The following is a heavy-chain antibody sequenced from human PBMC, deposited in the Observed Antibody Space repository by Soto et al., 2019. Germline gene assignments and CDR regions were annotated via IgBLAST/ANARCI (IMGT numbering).Heavy chain of an antibody. V-gene: IGHV3-23*01. CDR2: ISGSGGST. CDR1: GFTFSSYA. J-gene: IGHJ3*02. CDR3: AKVAYYYDSSGYYYDAFDI. Sequence: GGSLRLSCAASGFTFSSYAMSWVRQAPGKXLEWVSAISGSGGSTYYADSVKGRFTISRDNSKNTLYLQMNSLRAEDTAVYYCAKVAYYYDSSGYYYDAFDIWGQGTMVTVSS. D-gene: IGHD3-22*01.